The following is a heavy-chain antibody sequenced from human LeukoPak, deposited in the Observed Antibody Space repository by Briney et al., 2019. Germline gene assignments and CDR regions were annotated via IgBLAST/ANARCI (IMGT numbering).Heavy chain of an antibody. V-gene: IGHV4-4*07. CDR1: GGSISSYY. CDR2: IYTSGST. Sequence: SETLSLTCTVSGGSISSYYWSWIRQPAGKGLEWIGRIYTSGSTNYNPSLKSRVTMSVGTSKNQFSLKLSSVTAADTAVYYCARDRLYCSSTSCTNWFDPWGQGTLVTVSS. D-gene: IGHD2-2*01. CDR3: ARDRLYCSSTSCTNWFDP. J-gene: IGHJ5*02.